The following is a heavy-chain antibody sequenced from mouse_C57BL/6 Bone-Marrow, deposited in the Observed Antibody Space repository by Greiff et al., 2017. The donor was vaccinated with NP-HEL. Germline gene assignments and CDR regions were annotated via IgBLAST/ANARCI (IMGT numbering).Heavy chain of an antibody. V-gene: IGHV15-2*01. CDR1: DSEVFPIAY. D-gene: IGHD1-1*01. Sequence: VQLVESGSELRSPGSSVKLSCKDFDSEVFPIAYMSWVRQKPGHGFEWIGGILPSIGRTIYGEKFEDKATLDADTLSNTAYLELNSLTSEDSAIYYCARRDYGGYFDVWGTGTTVTVSS. J-gene: IGHJ1*03. CDR2: ILPSIGRT. CDR3: ARRDYGGYFDV.